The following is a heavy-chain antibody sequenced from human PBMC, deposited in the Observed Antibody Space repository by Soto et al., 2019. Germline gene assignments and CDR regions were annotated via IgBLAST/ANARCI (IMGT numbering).Heavy chain of an antibody. Sequence: QVQLMESGGGVVQPGRSLRLSCAASGFTFISYGMHWVRQAPGKGLEWVAVISYDGSNKYYADSVKGRFTISRDNSKNTLYLQMNSLRAEDTAVYYCASGSPLGATDYWGQGTLVTVSS. D-gene: IGHD1-26*01. V-gene: IGHV3-30*03. CDR1: GFTFISYG. CDR3: ASGSPLGATDY. J-gene: IGHJ4*02. CDR2: ISYDGSNK.